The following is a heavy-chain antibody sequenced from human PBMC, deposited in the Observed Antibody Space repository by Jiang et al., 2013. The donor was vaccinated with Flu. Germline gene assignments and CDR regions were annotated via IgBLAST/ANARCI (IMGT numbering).Heavy chain of an antibody. CDR1: GGSVSNTGYY. V-gene: IGHV4-31*03. Sequence: GPGLVKPSQTLSLTCTVSGGSVSNTGYYWSWIRQHPGEGLELIGYIYYSGSTYYNPSLKSRVSMAVDTSKNQFSLRLRSVTAADTAVYYCARRGTTVFFDYWGRGTLVTVSS. CDR3: ARRGTTVFFDY. D-gene: IGHD1-14*01. J-gene: IGHJ4*02. CDR2: IYYSGST.